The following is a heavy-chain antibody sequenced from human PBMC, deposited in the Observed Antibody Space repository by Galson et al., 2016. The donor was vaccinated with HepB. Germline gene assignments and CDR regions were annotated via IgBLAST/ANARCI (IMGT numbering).Heavy chain of an antibody. CDR1: GGSISSSDYC. CDR3: ARQDVDIVATIGWFDP. CDR2: MYYTGSR. V-gene: IGHV4-39*01. J-gene: IGHJ5*02. Sequence: SETLSLTCTVSGGSISSSDYCWGWIRQTPGKGLEWIVSMYYTGSRYYNPSLKSRVTKSMDTSNNQFSLNLTSVTAAGKAVYYFARQDVDIVATIGWFDPWGQGTQVTVSS. D-gene: IGHD5-12*01.